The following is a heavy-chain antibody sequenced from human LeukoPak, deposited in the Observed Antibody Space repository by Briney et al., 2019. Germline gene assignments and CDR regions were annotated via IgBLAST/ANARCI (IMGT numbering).Heavy chain of an antibody. CDR3: ARGGHRRYYYNSGSEFDP. Sequence: ASVKVSCKASGYTFTNYGISWVRQAPGQGLEWMGWISGYNGNTNYAQKFQGRVTMTTDTSTRTAYMELRSLRSDDTAVYYCARGGHRRYYYNSGSEFDPWGQGTLVTVSS. D-gene: IGHD3-10*01. CDR1: GYTFTNYG. CDR2: ISGYNGNT. V-gene: IGHV1-18*01. J-gene: IGHJ5*02.